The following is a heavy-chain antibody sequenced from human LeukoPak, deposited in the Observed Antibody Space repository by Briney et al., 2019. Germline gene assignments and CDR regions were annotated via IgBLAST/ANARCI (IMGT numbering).Heavy chain of an antibody. CDR2: INSDGSWT. CDR3: ARPTTVTTWSDAFDI. D-gene: IGHD4-17*01. CDR1: GNYW. V-gene: IGHV3-74*01. Sequence: GGSLRLSCAASGNYWMHWVRQAPGKGLVWVSHINSDGSWTSYADSVKGRFTISKDNAKNTVYLQMNSLRAEDTAVYYCARPTTVTTWSDAFDIWGQGTMVTVSS. J-gene: IGHJ3*02.